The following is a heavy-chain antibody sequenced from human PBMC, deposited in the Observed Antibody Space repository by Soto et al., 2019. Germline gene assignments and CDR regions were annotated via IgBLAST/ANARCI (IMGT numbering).Heavy chain of an antibody. Sequence: PGESLKISCKGSGYSFTSYWISWVRQMPGKGLEWMGRIDPSDSYTNYSPSFQGHVTISADKSISTAYLQWSSLKASDTAMYYCARQELELPHYYGMDVWGQGTTVTVAS. CDR1: GYSFTSYW. V-gene: IGHV5-10-1*01. D-gene: IGHD1-7*01. CDR3: ARQELELPHYYGMDV. CDR2: IDPSDSYT. J-gene: IGHJ6*02.